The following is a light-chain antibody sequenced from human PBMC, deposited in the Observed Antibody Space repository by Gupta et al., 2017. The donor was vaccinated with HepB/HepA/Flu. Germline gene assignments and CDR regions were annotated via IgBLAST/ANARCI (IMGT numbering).Light chain of an antibody. CDR2: DAS. CDR1: QSGSSY. V-gene: IGKV3-11*01. Sequence: IVLPQSPATLSLSPGERATLSCRASQSGSSYLAWDQLKPGQAPRLLIYDASNRATGIPAWFSGRGSGTDATRTISSQEPEYVAVYCCQRRSFRTFGQGTKLEIK. CDR3: QRRSFRT. J-gene: IGKJ1*01.